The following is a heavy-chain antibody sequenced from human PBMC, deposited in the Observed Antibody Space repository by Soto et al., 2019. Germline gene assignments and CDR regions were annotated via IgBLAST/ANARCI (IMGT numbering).Heavy chain of an antibody. J-gene: IGHJ5*02. CDR1: GFTFTSHW. Sequence: GGSLRLSCTASGFTFTSHWMSWVRQAPGKGLEWVANIKQDGSEKRYVDSVKGRFTISRDNGKDSLDLQMNSLRVEDTAVYYCARYSYSSGPQDLWGQGTLVTVSS. CDR2: IKQDGSEK. D-gene: IGHD6-19*01. CDR3: ARYSYSSGPQDL. V-gene: IGHV3-7*03.